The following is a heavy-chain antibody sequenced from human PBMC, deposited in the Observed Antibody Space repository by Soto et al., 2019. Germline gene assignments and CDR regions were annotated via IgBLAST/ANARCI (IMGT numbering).Heavy chain of an antibody. J-gene: IGHJ4*02. Sequence: GGSLRLSCAASGFTFSSYAMSWVRQAPGKGLEWVSAISGSGGSTYYADSVKGRFTISRDNSKNTLYLQMNSLKTEDTAVYYCTTVNPYISDSRGHCYWGQGTLVTVSS. D-gene: IGHD3-22*01. CDR3: TTVNPYISDSRGHCY. CDR1: GFTFSSYA. CDR2: ISGSGGST. V-gene: IGHV3-23*01.